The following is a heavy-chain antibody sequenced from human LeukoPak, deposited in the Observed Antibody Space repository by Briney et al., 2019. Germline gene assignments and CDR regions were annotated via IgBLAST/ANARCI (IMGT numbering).Heavy chain of an antibody. CDR2: IYHSGST. V-gene: IGHV4-39*07. CDR1: GGSISSGDYY. Sequence: SQTLSLTCTVSGGSISSGDYYWSWIRQPPGKGLEWIGSIYHSGSTYYNPSLKSRVTISVDTSKNQFSLKLSSVTAADTAVYYCARISGSYYIDYWGQGTLVTVSS. CDR3: ARISGSYYIDY. D-gene: IGHD1-26*01. J-gene: IGHJ4*02.